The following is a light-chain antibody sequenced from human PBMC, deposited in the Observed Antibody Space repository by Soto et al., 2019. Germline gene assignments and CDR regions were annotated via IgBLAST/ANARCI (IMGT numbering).Light chain of an antibody. V-gene: IGLV2-8*01. Sequence: QSALTQPPSASGSPGQSVTISCTGTSSDVGGYNYVSWYQQHPGKAPKLMISEVSKRPSGVPDRFSGSKSGNTASLTVSGLQAEDEADYYCSSFAGNNNLVFGGATNVTVL. CDR3: SSFAGNNNLV. CDR1: SSDVGGYNY. J-gene: IGLJ2*01. CDR2: EVS.